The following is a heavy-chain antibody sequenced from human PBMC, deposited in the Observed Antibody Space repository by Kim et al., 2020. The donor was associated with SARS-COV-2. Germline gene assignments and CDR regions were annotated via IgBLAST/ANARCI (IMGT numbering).Heavy chain of an antibody. Sequence: SETLSLTCTVSGGSISSYYWSWIRQPAGKGLEWIGRIYTSGSTNYNPSLKSRVTMSVDTSKNQFSLKLSSVTAADTAVYYCARDLKDSWYFHYYYGMDVWGQGTTVTVSS. CDR3: ARDLKDSWYFHYYYGMDV. CDR1: GGSISSYY. D-gene: IGHD6-13*01. J-gene: IGHJ6*02. V-gene: IGHV4-4*07. CDR2: IYTSGST.